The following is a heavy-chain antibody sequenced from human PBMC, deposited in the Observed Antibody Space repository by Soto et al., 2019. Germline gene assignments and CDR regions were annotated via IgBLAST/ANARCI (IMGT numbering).Heavy chain of an antibody. CDR1: GDSISRKY. Sequence: QVQLQESGPGLVKPSETLSLTCSVSGDSISRKYWSWLRQPAGGGLEWIGRIYTTGGTNYNSSLKSRFSMSVDTSKNQFSLRLTSVTAADTAVYFCAMTVIAPSPYLDHWGQGLLVTVSS. CDR2: IYTTGGT. J-gene: IGHJ4*02. V-gene: IGHV4-4*07. D-gene: IGHD4-17*01. CDR3: AMTVIAPSPYLDH.